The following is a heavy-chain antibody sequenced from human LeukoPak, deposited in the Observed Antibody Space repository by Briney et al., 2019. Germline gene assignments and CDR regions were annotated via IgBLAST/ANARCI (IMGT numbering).Heavy chain of an antibody. Sequence: KPGESLRISCKGSGYSFTSYWISWVRQMPGKGLEWMGRIDPSDSYTNYSPSFQGHVTISADKSISTAYLQWSSLKASDTAMYYCASLEGYCSSTSCFSAFDTWGQGTMVTVSS. CDR2: IDPSDSYT. CDR3: ASLEGYCSSTSCFSAFDT. CDR1: GYSFTSYW. D-gene: IGHD2-2*01. J-gene: IGHJ3*02. V-gene: IGHV5-10-1*01.